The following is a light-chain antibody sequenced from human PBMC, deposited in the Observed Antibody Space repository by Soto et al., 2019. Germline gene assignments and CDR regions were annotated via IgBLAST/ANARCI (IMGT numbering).Light chain of an antibody. Sequence: DIQRAQSHSCLPASVAHRLTVVCRASQSISNWLAWYQQKPATAPKLLIYHASTLESGVPSRFSGSGSGTEFTLTISSLQPDDFATYYCQQYNSYSFGQGTKVDIK. V-gene: IGKV1-5*02. CDR2: HAS. CDR1: QSISNW. CDR3: QQYNSYS. J-gene: IGKJ1*01.